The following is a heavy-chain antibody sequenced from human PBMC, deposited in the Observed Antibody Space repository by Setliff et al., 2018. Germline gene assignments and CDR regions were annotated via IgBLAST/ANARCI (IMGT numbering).Heavy chain of an antibody. V-gene: IGHV5-51*01. CDR2: IYPGDSDT. CDR3: ASVKVGATDGGAFDI. CDR1: GYSFTSYW. Sequence: GESLKISCKGSGYSFTSYWIGWVRQMPGKGLEWMGIIYPGDSDTRYSPSFQGQVTISADKSISTAYLQWSSLKASDTAMYYCASVKVGATDGGAFDIWGQGTMVTVSS. D-gene: IGHD1-26*01. J-gene: IGHJ3*02.